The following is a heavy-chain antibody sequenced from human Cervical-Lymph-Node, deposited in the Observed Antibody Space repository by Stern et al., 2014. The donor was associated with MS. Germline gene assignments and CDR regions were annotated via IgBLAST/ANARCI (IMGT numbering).Heavy chain of an antibody. CDR3: ARDRLEYCRDGTCSIDAFDI. J-gene: IGHJ3*02. V-gene: IGHV4-4*02. Sequence: QVQLQESGPGLVKPSGTLSLTCAVSGGSISSSNWWSWVRQAPGKGLEWIGEVFHSGTTNSNPSLTSRVTISVDKSKNHFTLRLSSVTAADTAVYYCARDRLEYCRDGTCSIDAFDIWGQGTTVIVSS. CDR2: VFHSGTT. CDR1: GGSISSSNW. D-gene: IGHD2-15*01.